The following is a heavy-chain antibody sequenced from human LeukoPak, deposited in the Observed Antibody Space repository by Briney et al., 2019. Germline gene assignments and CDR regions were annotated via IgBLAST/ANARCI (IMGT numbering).Heavy chain of an antibody. D-gene: IGHD6-19*01. CDR1: GFTFSSYG. CDR3: AKSSSGWYLDSSFDY. J-gene: IGHJ4*02. V-gene: IGHV3-30*18. Sequence: GGSLTLSCAASGFTFSSYGMHWLRQAPGKGLEGVADISYDGSNKYYADSVKGRFTISRDNSKNTLYLQMNSLRAEDTAVYYCAKSSSGWYLDSSFDYWGQGTLVTVSS. CDR2: ISYDGSNK.